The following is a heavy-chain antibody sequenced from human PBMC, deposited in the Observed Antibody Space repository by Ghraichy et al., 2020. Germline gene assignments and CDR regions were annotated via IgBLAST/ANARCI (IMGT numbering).Heavy chain of an antibody. V-gene: IGHV1-2*02. Sequence: ASVKVSCKASGYTFTGSYMHWVRQAPGQGLEWMGWINPNSGGTNYAQKFQGRVTMTRDTSISTAYMELSRLRSDDTAVYYCARVPKWGYQLLPYFDYWGHLFLVTVSP. J-gene: IGHJ4*01. CDR1: GYTFTGSY. D-gene: IGHD2-2*01. CDR3: ARVPKWGYQLLPYFDY. CDR2: INPNSGGT.